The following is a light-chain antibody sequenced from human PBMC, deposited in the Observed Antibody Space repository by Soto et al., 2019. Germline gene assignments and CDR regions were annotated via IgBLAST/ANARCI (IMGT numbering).Light chain of an antibody. J-gene: IGKJ5*01. CDR1: QSVSSSY. V-gene: IGKV3-20*01. CDR3: QQYDSSPIT. Sequence: EIVLTRSPGTLSLSPGESATLSCRASQSVSSSYLAWYQQKPGQAPRLLIYGASSRATGIPDRFSGSGSGTDFTLTISRLEPEDFAVYYCQQYDSSPITFGQGTRLEIK. CDR2: GAS.